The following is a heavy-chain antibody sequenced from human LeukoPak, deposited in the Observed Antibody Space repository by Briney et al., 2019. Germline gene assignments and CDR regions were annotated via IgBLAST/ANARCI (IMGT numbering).Heavy chain of an antibody. D-gene: IGHD5-24*01. CDR1: GLTFSTYW. V-gene: IGHV3-7*01. J-gene: IGHJ5*01. CDR3: ARDGGGYDS. Sequence: GGSLRLSCAASGLTFSTYWMSWVRQTPGKGLEWVANIKEDGSRQYYVDPVKGRFTISRDNAKNSLYLQMNSLRVEDTAVYYCARDGGGYDSWGQGTLVTVSS. CDR2: IKEDGSRQ.